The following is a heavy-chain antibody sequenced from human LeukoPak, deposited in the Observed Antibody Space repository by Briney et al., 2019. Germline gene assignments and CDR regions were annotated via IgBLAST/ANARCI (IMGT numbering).Heavy chain of an antibody. Sequence: SGTPSLTSAVSGGSISSSNWWSWVRQPPGKGLEWIGEIYHSGSTNYNPSLKSRVTISVDKSKNQFSLKLSSVTAADTAVYYCARVRGSGSPVPFDYWGQGTLVTVSS. CDR1: GGSISSSNW. D-gene: IGHD3-10*01. J-gene: IGHJ4*02. CDR3: ARVRGSGSPVPFDY. CDR2: IYHSGST. V-gene: IGHV4-4*02.